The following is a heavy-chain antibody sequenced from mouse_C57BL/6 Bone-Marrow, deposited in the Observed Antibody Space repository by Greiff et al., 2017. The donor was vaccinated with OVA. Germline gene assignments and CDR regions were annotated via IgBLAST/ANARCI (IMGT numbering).Heavy chain of an antibody. Sequence: VKLVESGAELARPGASVKLSCKASGYTFTSYGISWVKQRTGQGLEWIGEIYPRSGNTYYNEKFKGKATLTADKSSSTAYMELRSLTSEDSAVYFCARRLRSYWGQGTTLTVSS. J-gene: IGHJ2*01. CDR1: GYTFTSYG. CDR3: ARRLRSY. V-gene: IGHV1-81*01. CDR2: IYPRSGNT. D-gene: IGHD1-1*01.